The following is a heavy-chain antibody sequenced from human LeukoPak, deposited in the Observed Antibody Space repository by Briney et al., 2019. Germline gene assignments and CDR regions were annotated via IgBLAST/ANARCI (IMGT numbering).Heavy chain of an antibody. CDR3: ARWMVRGVIWYFDY. V-gene: IGHV4-31*03. J-gene: IGHJ4*02. CDR2: IYYSGST. Sequence: SETLSLTCTVSGGSINSGGYYWSWIRQHPGKGLEWIGYIYYSGSTYYNPSLKSRVTISVDTSKNQFSLKLSSVTAADTAVYYCARWMVRGVIWYFDYWGQGTLVTVSS. D-gene: IGHD3-10*01. CDR1: GGSINSGGYY.